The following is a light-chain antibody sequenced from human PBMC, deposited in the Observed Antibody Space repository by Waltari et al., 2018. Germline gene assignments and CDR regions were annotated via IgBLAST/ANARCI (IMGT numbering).Light chain of an antibody. CDR3: MQHKALPYS. V-gene: IGKV2-40*01. Sequence: DIVMTQTPLSLPVTPGEPASISCRSSQSLLHTDGYSYLDWYLQKPGQSPQLLIYGGSNRASGVSDRFSGSGSGTDFTLKISNVEAEDVGVYYCMQHKALPYSFGQGTKVEIK. CDR2: GGS. J-gene: IGKJ2*03. CDR1: QSLLHTDGYSY.